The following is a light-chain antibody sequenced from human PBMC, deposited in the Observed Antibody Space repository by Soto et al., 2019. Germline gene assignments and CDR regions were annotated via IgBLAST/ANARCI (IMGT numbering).Light chain of an antibody. CDR2: DAS. J-gene: IGKJ4*01. Sequence: DIPMTQSPSSLSASVGDRVTITCQARQDISNYLNWYQQKPGKAPKLLIYDASNLETGVPSRFSGSGSGSDFNFAISSLQPEDIATYYCQQYDNLPLTFGGGTKVEIK. V-gene: IGKV1-33*01. CDR3: QQYDNLPLT. CDR1: QDISNY.